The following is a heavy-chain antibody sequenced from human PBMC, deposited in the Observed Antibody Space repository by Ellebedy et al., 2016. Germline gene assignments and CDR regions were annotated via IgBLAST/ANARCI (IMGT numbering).Heavy chain of an antibody. D-gene: IGHD1-20*01. Sequence: SETLSLTXTVSGDSIRTYYWNWIRQPPGKGLEWIGYIFYSGSTNYNPSLKSRVTISVDTSKNQLSLKLGSVTAADTAVYYCASLGRVTGTTLDYWGQGTLVTVSS. CDR2: IFYSGST. CDR3: ASLGRVTGTTLDY. V-gene: IGHV4-59*01. J-gene: IGHJ4*02. CDR1: GDSIRTYY.